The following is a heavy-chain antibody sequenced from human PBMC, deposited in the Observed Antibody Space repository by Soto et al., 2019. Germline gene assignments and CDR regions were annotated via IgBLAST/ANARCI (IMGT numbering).Heavy chain of an antibody. J-gene: IGHJ4*02. V-gene: IGHV4-59*08. CDR2: IYYSGST. D-gene: IGHD5-18*01. CDR3: ARQEGGYSYGSFGY. Sequence: SETLSLTCTVSGGSISGYYWSWIRQPPGKGLEWIGYIYYSGSTNYNPSLKSRVSISVDTSKNQFSLKLSSVTAADTAVYYCARQEGGYSYGSFGYWGQGTLVTVSS. CDR1: GGSISGYY.